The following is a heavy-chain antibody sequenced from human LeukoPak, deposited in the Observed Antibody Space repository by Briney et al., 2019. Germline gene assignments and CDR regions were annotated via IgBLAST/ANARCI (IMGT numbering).Heavy chain of an antibody. D-gene: IGHD6-13*01. CDR2: INSDGSST. CDR1: GFTFSSYW. V-gene: IGHV3-74*01. J-gene: IGHJ4*02. CDR3: ARARGIAANYFDY. Sequence: PGGSLRLSCAASGFTFSSYWMHWVRQAPGKGLVWVSRINSDGSSTSYADSVKGRFTISRDNAKNTLYLQMNSLRAEDTAVYYCARARGIAANYFDYWGQGTLVTVSS.